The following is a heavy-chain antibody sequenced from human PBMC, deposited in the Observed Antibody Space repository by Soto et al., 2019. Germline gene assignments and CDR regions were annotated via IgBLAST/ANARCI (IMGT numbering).Heavy chain of an antibody. CDR2: LSGSGGST. CDR3: AAKDYYDSSGQTTDAFDI. CDR1: GFTFSNYA. Sequence: EVQLLESGGGLVQPGGSLRLSCAASGFTFSNYAMNWVRQAPGKGLEWVSGLSGSGGSTYYADSVKGRFTISRDNSKNTLYLQMNSLRAEDTAVYYCAAKDYYDSSGQTTDAFDIWGQGTMVTVSS. J-gene: IGHJ3*02. D-gene: IGHD3-22*01. V-gene: IGHV3-23*01.